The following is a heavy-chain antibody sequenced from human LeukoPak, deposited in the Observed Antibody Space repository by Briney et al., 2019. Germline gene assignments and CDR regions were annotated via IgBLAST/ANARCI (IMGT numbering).Heavy chain of an antibody. V-gene: IGHV3-74*01. Sequence: PGGSLRISCAASGFNFRSYWMHWVRQAPGKGLVWVSRIKSDGSSTSYADSVKGRFTISRDNAKNTLYLHMNSLRAEDTAVYYCARGPPWYFDLWGRGTLVTVSS. D-gene: IGHD6-25*01. J-gene: IGHJ2*01. CDR2: IKSDGSST. CDR1: GFNFRSYW. CDR3: ARGPPWYFDL.